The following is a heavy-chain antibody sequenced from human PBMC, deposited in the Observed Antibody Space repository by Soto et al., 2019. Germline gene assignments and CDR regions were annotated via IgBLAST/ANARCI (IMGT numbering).Heavy chain of an antibody. CDR1: GGSISSGDYN. Sequence: QVQLQESGPGLVKPSQTLSLTCTVSGGSISSGDYNWSWIRQPPGEGLEWIGYISYNGSTYYNPSLISRITIAVYTSKYLSALKLSSVTAADTAVYYCAWDLPTYAKGSGNPFYYYGLDVWGQGTTVTVSS. J-gene: IGHJ6*02. CDR3: AWDLPTYAKGSGNPFYYYGLDV. D-gene: IGHD3-10*01. CDR2: ISYNGST. V-gene: IGHV4-30-4*01.